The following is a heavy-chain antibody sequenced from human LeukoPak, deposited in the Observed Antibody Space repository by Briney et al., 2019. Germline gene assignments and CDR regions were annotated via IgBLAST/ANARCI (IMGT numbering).Heavy chain of an antibody. V-gene: IGHV3-33*01. CDR3: ARTGLQFYYYYYGMDV. J-gene: IGHJ6*02. Sequence: GGSLRLSCAASGFTFSSYGMHWVRQAPGKGLEWVAVIWYDGSNKYYADSVKGRFTISRDNSKNTLYLQMNSLRAEDTAAYYCARTGLQFYYYYYGMDVWGQGTTVTVSS. CDR2: IWYDGSNK. CDR1: GFTFSSYG. D-gene: IGHD5-24*01.